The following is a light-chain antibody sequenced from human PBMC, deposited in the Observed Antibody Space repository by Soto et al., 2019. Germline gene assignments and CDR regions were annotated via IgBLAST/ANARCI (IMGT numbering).Light chain of an antibody. CDR2: GAS. Sequence: PGIRATPSRKDGQSVTSDYLAWYQQKPGQAPRLLIYGASIRATGIPARFSGSGSGTEFTLTISSLQSEDIAVYYCQQHNTWLKWTSRQGTKVDI. CDR3: QQHNTWLKWT. CDR1: QSVTSD. J-gene: IGKJ1*01. V-gene: IGKV3-15*01.